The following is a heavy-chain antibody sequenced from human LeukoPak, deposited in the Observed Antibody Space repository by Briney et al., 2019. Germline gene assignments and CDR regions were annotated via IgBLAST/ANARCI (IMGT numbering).Heavy chain of an antibody. Sequence: GGSLRLSCAASGFTFSSYGMHWVRQAPGKGLEWVAVISYDGSNKYYADSVKGRFTISRDNSKNTLYLQMNSLRAEDTAVYYCAKDRGSSSWYYFGYWGQGTLVTVSS. CDR3: AKDRGSSSWYYFGY. D-gene: IGHD6-13*01. CDR2: ISYDGSNK. J-gene: IGHJ4*02. V-gene: IGHV3-30*18. CDR1: GFTFSSYG.